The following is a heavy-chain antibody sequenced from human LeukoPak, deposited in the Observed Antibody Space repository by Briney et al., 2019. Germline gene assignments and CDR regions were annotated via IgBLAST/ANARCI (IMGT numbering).Heavy chain of an antibody. CDR1: GFTFISYA. J-gene: IGHJ4*02. V-gene: IGHV3-23*01. D-gene: IGHD1-26*01. CDR3: AKDVMNSGSWGDY. Sequence: GGSLRLSRAPSGFTFISYAMSWVRQAPGKGLGWVLGVSVIVGGTYYADSVKGRFTISRDNSKNTLYLQMNSLRAEDTAVYYCAKDVMNSGSWGDYWGQGTLVTVSS. CDR2: VSVIVGGT.